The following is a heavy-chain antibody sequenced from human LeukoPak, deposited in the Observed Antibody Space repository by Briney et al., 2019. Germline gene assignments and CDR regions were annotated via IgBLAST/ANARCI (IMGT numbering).Heavy chain of an antibody. V-gene: IGHV1-2*02. CDR1: GFTFRDYY. CDR3: ASGRGYCNGGSCYSPFDY. J-gene: IGHJ4*02. D-gene: IGHD2-15*01. CDR2: LNPYSGGT. Sequence: ASVKVSCKTSGFTFRDYYIHWVRQAPGQGLEWMGWLNPYSGGTNYAQKFQGRVTMTRDTSISTAYMELSRLRSDDTAVYYCASGRGYCNGGSCYSPFDYWGQGTLVTVSS.